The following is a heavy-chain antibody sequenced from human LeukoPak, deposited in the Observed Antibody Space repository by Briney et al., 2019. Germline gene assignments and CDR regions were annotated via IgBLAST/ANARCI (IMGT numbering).Heavy chain of an antibody. D-gene: IGHD6-13*01. CDR3: TRHPRIIAGNPYFDY. V-gene: IGHV4-59*08. CDR2: IYYTGDT. Sequence: SETLSLTCTVSGVSISSYYWNWIRQAPGKGLEWNGYIYYTGDTKFNTSLKSRVTISLDTSKNQFSLKLTSVTAADTAVYYCTRHPRIIAGNPYFDYWGQGTVVTVSS. CDR1: GVSISSYY. J-gene: IGHJ4*02.